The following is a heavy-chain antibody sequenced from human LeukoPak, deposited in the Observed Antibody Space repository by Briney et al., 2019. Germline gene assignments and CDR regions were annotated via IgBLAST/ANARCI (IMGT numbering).Heavy chain of an antibody. V-gene: IGHV3-21*01. Sequence: GGSLRLSXAASGFTFSSYSMNWVRQAPGKGLEWVSSISSSSSYIYYADSVKGRFTISRDNAKNSLYLQMNSLRAEDTAVYYCAGTIVVVPAAIEYSSSWEDYWGQGTLVTVSS. D-gene: IGHD2-2*01. CDR1: GFTFSSYS. CDR3: AGTIVVVPAAIEYSSSWEDY. CDR2: ISSSSSYI. J-gene: IGHJ4*02.